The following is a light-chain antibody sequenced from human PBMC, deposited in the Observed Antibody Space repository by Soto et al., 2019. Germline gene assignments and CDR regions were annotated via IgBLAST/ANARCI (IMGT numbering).Light chain of an antibody. CDR3: QQYGISPLT. CDR2: GAS. J-gene: IGKJ4*01. Sequence: EIVLTQSPGTLSLSPGERATLSCRASQSVSSSYLAWYQQKPGQAPRLLIYGASSRATGIPDRFSGSGSGTDFTLTISRLEPEDFAAYYCQQYGISPLTFGGGTKVDFK. V-gene: IGKV3-20*01. CDR1: QSVSSSY.